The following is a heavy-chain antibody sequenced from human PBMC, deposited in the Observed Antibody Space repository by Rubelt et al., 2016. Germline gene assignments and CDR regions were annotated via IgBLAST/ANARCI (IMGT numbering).Heavy chain of an antibody. J-gene: IGHJ5*02. CDR1: GFTFSSYG. CDR3: AKVRTAAGAGEGNWFDP. V-gene: IGHV3-30*02. D-gene: IGHD6-13*01. CDR2: IRYDGSNK. Sequence: QVQLVESGGGVVQPGGSLRLSCAASGFTFSSYGMHWVRQAPGKGLEWVAFIRYDGSNKYYVDSVKGRFTISRDNSKNTLYLQMNSRRAGDTAVYYCAKVRTAAGAGEGNWFDPWGQGTLVTVSS.